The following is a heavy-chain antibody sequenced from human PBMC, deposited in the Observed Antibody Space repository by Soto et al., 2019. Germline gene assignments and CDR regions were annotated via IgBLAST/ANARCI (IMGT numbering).Heavy chain of an antibody. J-gene: IGHJ6*02. CDR1: GFTFSSYA. CDR3: AKASGYYDSSGYYPYYCYGMDV. D-gene: IGHD3-22*01. V-gene: IGHV3-23*01. Sequence: GGSLRLSCAASGFTFSSYAMSWVRQAPGKGLEWVSAISGSGGSTYYADSVKGRFTISRDNSKNTLCLQVNSLRAEVTAVYYCAKASGYYDSSGYYPYYCYGMDVWGQGTTVTVSS. CDR2: ISGSGGST.